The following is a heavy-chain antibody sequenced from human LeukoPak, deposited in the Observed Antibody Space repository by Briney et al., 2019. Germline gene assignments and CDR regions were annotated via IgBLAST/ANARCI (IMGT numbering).Heavy chain of an antibody. CDR1: GGSISSGDYS. CDR2: IYHSGST. D-gene: IGHD5-12*01. CDR3: ARVRVEMATIGSFGI. V-gene: IGHV4-30-2*01. Sequence: TSVTLSLTCAVSGGSISSGDYSWSWIRQPPGKGLEWIGYIYHSGSTYYNPSLKSRVTISVDRSKNQFSLKLSSVTAADTAVYYCARVRVEMATIGSFGIWGQGTMVTVSS. J-gene: IGHJ3*02.